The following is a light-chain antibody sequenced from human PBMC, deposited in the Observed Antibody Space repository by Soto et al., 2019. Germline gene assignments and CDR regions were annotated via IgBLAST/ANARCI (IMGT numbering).Light chain of an antibody. J-gene: IGKJ1*01. CDR3: HQTYSTPQT. Sequence: DIQMTQSPCSLSASVGERVTITCRAGQTVTDYLNWYQHKPGKAPKLLIYSASTLQSGVPSRFSGSGSGTDFTLTITSLQPEDFGTYYCHQTYSTPQTFGQGTKVDIK. V-gene: IGKV1-39*01. CDR1: QTVTDY. CDR2: SAS.